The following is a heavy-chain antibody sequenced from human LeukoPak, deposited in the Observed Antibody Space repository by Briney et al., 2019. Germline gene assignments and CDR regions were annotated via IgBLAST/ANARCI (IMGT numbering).Heavy chain of an antibody. V-gene: IGHV3-33*01. CDR3: ARDRVYGSGSYFGY. CDR2: IWYDGSNK. D-gene: IGHD3-10*01. CDR1: GFTFSSYG. Sequence: PGGSLRLSCAASGFTFSSYGTHWVRQAPGKGLEWVAVIWYDGSNKYYADSVKGRFTISRDNSKNTLYLQMNSLRAEDTAVYYCARDRVYGSGSYFGYWGQGTLVTVSS. J-gene: IGHJ4*02.